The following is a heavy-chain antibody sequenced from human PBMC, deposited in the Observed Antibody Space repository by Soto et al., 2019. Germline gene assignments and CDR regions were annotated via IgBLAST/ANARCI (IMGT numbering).Heavy chain of an antibody. CDR3: AKGVYYYDSSGYYLVDY. J-gene: IGHJ4*02. V-gene: IGHV3-23*01. CDR2: ISGSGGST. Sequence: EVQLLESGGGLVQPGGSLRLSCAASGFTFSSYAMSWVRQAPGKGLEWVSAISGSGGSTYYADSVKGRFTISRDNSKNTLYLHMNSLRAEDTAVYYCAKGVYYYDSSGYYLVDYWGQGTLVTVSS. CDR1: GFTFSSYA. D-gene: IGHD3-22*01.